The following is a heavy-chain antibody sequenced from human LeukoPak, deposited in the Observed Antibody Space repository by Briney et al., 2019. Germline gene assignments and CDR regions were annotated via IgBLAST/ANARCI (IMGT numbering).Heavy chain of an antibody. Sequence: GGSLRLSCAASGFTVSRNYMSWVRQAPGKGLERVSVIYSAGSTYYADSVKGRFTMSRDNSKNTLYLHMNSLRAEDTAVYYCAREGYSLYFYYGMDVWGQGTTVTVSS. CDR3: AREGYSLYFYYGMDV. CDR2: IYSAGST. D-gene: IGHD3-22*01. V-gene: IGHV3-66*01. CDR1: GFTVSRNY. J-gene: IGHJ6*02.